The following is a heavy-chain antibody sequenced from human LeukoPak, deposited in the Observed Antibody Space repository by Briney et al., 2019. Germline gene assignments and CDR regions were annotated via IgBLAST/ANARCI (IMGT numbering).Heavy chain of an antibody. J-gene: IGHJ4*02. V-gene: IGHV3-74*01. D-gene: IGHD6-6*01. CDR1: GFAFSGHW. CDR3: ARGPNSNWSGLDF. Sequence: GGSLRLSCTASGFAFSGHWMHWARQHPGKGAVWVSRISPTGSTTSYADSVKGRFTVSRDNAKNTLYLQVNNLRAEDTAVYYCARGPNSNWSGLDFWGQGTLLTVSS. CDR2: ISPTGSTT.